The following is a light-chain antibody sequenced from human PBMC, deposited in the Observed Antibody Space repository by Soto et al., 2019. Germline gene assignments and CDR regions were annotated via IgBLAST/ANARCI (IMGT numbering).Light chain of an antibody. CDR1: QSISNW. CDR2: KAS. V-gene: IGKV1-5*03. CDR3: QHYNSYSEA. Sequence: DVQVTQSPSALSSSVGDRVTITCRASQSISNWLAWYQQKPGKAPKLLIYKASTLKSGVPSRFSGSGSGTEFTLTISSLQPDDFATYYCQHYNSYSEAFGQGTKVAI. J-gene: IGKJ1*01.